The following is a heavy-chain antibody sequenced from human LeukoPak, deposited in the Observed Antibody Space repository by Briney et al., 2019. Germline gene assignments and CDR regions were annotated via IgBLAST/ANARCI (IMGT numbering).Heavy chain of an antibody. CDR1: GYTFTGYY. J-gene: IGHJ6*02. CDR2: INPNSGDT. V-gene: IGHV1-2*02. CDR3: ARVDLWLRTMDV. Sequence: ASVKVSCKASGYTFTGYYLHWVRQAPGEGLEWMGRINPNSGDTNYVQKFQGRVTMTRDTSVNTAYMEPSRLRSDDTAAYYCARVDLWLRTMDVWGQGSPVTVSS. D-gene: IGHD3-9*01.